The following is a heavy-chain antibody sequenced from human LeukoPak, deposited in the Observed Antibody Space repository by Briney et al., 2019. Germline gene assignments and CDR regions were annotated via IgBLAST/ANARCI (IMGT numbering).Heavy chain of an antibody. CDR2: ISSSSSYI. D-gene: IGHD3-10*01. Sequence: PGGSLRLSCAASGFTFSSYSMNWVRQAPGKGLEWVSSISSSSSYIYYADSVKGRFTISRDNAKNSLYLQMNSLRAEDTAVYYCARAEPVDYYGSGNPIDYWGQGTLVTVSS. CDR3: ARAEPVDYYGSGNPIDY. V-gene: IGHV3-21*01. CDR1: GFTFSSYS. J-gene: IGHJ4*02.